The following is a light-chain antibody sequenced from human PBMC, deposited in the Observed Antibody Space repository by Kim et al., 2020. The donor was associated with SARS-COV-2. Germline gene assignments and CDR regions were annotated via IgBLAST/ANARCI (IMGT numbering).Light chain of an antibody. CDR2: AAS. V-gene: IGKV1D-12*01. CDR3: QQANSFPLT. CDR1: QGISSY. J-gene: IGKJ4*01. Sequence: DIQMTQSPSSVSASVGERVTITCRASQGISSYLAWYQQKLGKPPKLLIYAASSLQSGVQSRFSGSGSGTDFTLTISSLQPEDHATYYCQQANSFPLTFGGGTKVDIK.